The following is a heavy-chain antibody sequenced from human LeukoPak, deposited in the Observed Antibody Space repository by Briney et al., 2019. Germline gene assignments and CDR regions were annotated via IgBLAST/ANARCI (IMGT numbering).Heavy chain of an antibody. D-gene: IGHD3-22*01. CDR2: ISGSGGST. V-gene: IGHV3-23*01. Sequence: PGGSLRLSCAASGFTLSSYAMSWVRQAPGKGLEWVSAISGSGGSTYYADSVKGRFTISRDNAKNTLYLQMNSLRAEDTAVYYRAKDTQPTVTYYYDSSGFGDFDYGGQGTLVTVSS. J-gene: IGHJ4*02. CDR3: AKDTQPTVTYYYDSSGFGDFDY. CDR1: GFTLSSYA.